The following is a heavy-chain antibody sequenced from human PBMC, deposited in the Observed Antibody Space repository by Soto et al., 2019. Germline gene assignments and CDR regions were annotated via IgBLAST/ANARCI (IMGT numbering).Heavy chain of an antibody. D-gene: IGHD2-21*01. Sequence: QGQLVESGGGLVKPGGSLRLSCAASGFNFSDYYMNWIRQAPGKGLEWVSYISSRGTTIYYADSVKGRFTISRDNAKNLLFLQMSSRRAEDTALYQRARGHSIFYGMDVWGQGTTVTVSS. CDR3: ARGHSIFYGMDV. CDR1: GFNFSDYY. J-gene: IGHJ6*02. CDR2: ISSRGTTI. V-gene: IGHV3-11*01.